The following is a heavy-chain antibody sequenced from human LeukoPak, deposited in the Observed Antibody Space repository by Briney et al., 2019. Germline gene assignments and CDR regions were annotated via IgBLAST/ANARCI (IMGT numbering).Heavy chain of an antibody. Sequence: GGSLTLSCAASGFTFSGYWMSWLRQAPGKGLEWVANIKQDGGEKYYVDSVKGRFTISRDNAKNSLYLQMNSLRAEDTAVYYCARHASTGFWTGSMNWFDPWGQGTLVTVSS. J-gene: IGHJ5*02. CDR3: ARHASTGFWTGSMNWFDP. V-gene: IGHV3-7*01. D-gene: IGHD3/OR15-3a*01. CDR2: IKQDGGEK. CDR1: GFTFSGYW.